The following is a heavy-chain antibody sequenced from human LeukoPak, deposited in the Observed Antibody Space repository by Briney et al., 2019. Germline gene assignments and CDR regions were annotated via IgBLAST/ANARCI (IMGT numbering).Heavy chain of an antibody. CDR3: ARDHYYGSGSQNWFDP. D-gene: IGHD3-10*01. CDR2: ISSSSSYT. V-gene: IGHV3-11*06. Sequence: GGSLRLSCAASGFTFSDYYMSWIRQAPGKGLEWVSYISSSSSYTNYADSVKGRFTISRDNAKNSLCLQMNSLRAEDTAVYYCARDHYYGSGSQNWFDPWGQGTLVTVSS. CDR1: GFTFSDYY. J-gene: IGHJ5*02.